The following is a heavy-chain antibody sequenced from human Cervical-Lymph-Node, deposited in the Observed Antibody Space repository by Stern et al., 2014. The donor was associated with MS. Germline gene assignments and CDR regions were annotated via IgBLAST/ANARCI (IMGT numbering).Heavy chain of an antibody. J-gene: IGHJ4*02. CDR3: AKTGFWYFDY. D-gene: IGHD3-3*01. Sequence: VQLVQSGAEVKKPGSSVKVSCKASGGTFSSYTISWVRQAPGQWLEWMGRIIPILGVPKYAQKFQGRVTITANKSTSTAYMELSSLRSEDTAVYYCAKTGFWYFDYWGQGTLVTVSS. CDR1: GGTFSSYT. CDR2: IIPILGVP. V-gene: IGHV1-69*02.